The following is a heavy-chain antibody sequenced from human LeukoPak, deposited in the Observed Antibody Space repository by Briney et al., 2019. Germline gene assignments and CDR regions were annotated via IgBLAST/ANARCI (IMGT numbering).Heavy chain of an antibody. CDR2: IKYSGST. D-gene: IGHD6-19*01. J-gene: IGHJ5*02. CDR1: GGSISSGGYY. V-gene: IGHV4-39*07. CDR3: ARDLVAIEQWLVLGPQYNWFDP. Sequence: SETLSLTCTVSGGSISSGGYYWGWIRQPPGKGLEWIGSIKYSGSTYYNPSLKSRVTISVDTSKNQFSLKLSSVTAADTAVYYCARDLVAIEQWLVLGPQYNWFDPWGQGTLVTVSS.